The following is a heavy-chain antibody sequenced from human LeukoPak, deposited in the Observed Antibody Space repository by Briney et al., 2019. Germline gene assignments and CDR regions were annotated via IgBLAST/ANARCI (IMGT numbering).Heavy chain of an antibody. CDR1: GFSFSDYS. CDR2: ISGSGSNI. D-gene: IGHD5-18*01. J-gene: IGHJ6*03. CDR3: ARARYSYGSYSYYYMDV. Sequence: GGSLRLSYVASGFSFSDYSMTWIRQVPGKGLEWVSYISGSGSNIYYVDSLKGRFTISRDNAKNSLYLQMNSLRAEDTAVYYCARARYSYGSYSYYYMDVWGKGTTVTVSS. V-gene: IGHV3-11*04.